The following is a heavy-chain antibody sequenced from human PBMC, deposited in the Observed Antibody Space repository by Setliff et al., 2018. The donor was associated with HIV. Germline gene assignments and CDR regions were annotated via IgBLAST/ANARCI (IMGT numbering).Heavy chain of an antibody. Sequence: SETLSLTCTVSGGSISSYYWSWIRQPAGKRLEFIGRISAAGTINYNPSLRSRVTLSVDTSENQFSLTVNSVTAADTAMYFCARDEGRATGSWWDQSASWYLDYWGHGILVTAPQ. J-gene: IGHJ4*01. CDR2: ISAAGTI. CDR1: GGSISSYY. D-gene: IGHD6-13*01. CDR3: ARDEGRATGSWWDQSASWYLDY. V-gene: IGHV4-4*07.